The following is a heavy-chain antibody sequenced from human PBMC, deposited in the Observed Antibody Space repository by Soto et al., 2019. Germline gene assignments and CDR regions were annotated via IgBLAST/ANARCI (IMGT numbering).Heavy chain of an antibody. V-gene: IGHV4-59*01. J-gene: IGHJ4*02. Sequence: SETLSLTCTVSGGSISSYFYIWVRQPPGNGLEWIGSVYYTGTTDYNPSLKSRVTISVDTSKTQLSLNLRSVTAADTAVYYCARDLAAVPRAFDYWGRGPLVTVSS. CDR1: GGSISSYF. CDR3: ARDLAAVPRAFDY. D-gene: IGHD6-13*01. CDR2: VYYTGTT.